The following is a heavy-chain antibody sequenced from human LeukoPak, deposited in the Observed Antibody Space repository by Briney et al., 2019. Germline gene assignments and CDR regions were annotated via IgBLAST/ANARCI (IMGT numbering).Heavy chain of an antibody. CDR1: GFTVSSYG. Sequence: RGGSLILSCAGSGFTVSSYGMTWVRQAPGKGLEWVSAFSATDGSAQYAESVRGRFTISRDNAKNSLYLQMNILRDEDTAVYFCAKARRAAAGTGAFDVWGQGTMVTVSS. V-gene: IGHV3-23*01. J-gene: IGHJ3*01. CDR3: AKARRAAAGTGAFDV. D-gene: IGHD6-13*01. CDR2: FSATDGSA.